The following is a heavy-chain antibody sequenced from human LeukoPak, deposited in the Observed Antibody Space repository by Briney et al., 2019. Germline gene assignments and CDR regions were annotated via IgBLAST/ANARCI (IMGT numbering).Heavy chain of an antibody. Sequence: ASAKVSCKASGYTFTGYYMHWVRQAPGQGLEWRGWINPNSGGTNDAQKFQGRVTMTRDTSISTAYMELSRLRSDDTAVYYCARVVGGWFAFVSWGQGTLVTVSS. CDR2: INPNSGGT. CDR3: ARVVGGWFAFVS. CDR1: GYTFTGYY. V-gene: IGHV1-2*02. D-gene: IGHD6-19*01. J-gene: IGHJ4*02.